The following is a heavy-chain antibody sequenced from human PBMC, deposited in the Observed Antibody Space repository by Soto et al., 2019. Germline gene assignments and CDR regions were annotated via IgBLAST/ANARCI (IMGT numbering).Heavy chain of an antibody. J-gene: IGHJ6*03. D-gene: IGHD2-15*01. CDR2: ISYDGSDK. V-gene: IGHV3-30*18. Sequence: QVQLVESGGGVVQPGRSLRLSCAASGLTFSSYGMHWVRQAPGKGLEWVAVISYDGSDKYYADSVKGRFTISSDNSKNALYLQMNSLRAEDTAVYFCAKDTRVTYCSGGSCNYFYYMDVWGKGTTVTVSS. CDR3: AKDTRVTYCSGGSCNYFYYMDV. CDR1: GLTFSSYG.